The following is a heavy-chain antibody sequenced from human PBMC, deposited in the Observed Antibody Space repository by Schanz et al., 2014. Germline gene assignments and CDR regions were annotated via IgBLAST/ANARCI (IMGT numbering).Heavy chain of an antibody. CDR1: GFTFSDYY. D-gene: IGHD3-9*01. Sequence: PGGSLRLSCAASGFTFSDYYMAWIRQAPGKGLEWVSHISGSSIHKNYADSVKGRFSISRDNGETSVYLQINSLRVEDTAVYYCAKHVRSLTGNDYWGQGTLVTVSS. CDR3: AKHVRSLTGNDY. V-gene: IGHV3-11*03. J-gene: IGHJ4*02. CDR2: ISGSSIHK.